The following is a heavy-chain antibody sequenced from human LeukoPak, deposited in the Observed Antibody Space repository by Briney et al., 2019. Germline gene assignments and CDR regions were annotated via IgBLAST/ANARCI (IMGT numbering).Heavy chain of an antibody. CDR3: ARSFSVLRFLEWLFNY. Sequence: GGSLRLSCAASGFTFSDYYMNWIRRAPGKGLEWVSYISSSGRTIYYADSVKGRFAISRDNAKNSLYLQMNSLRAEDTAVYYCARSFSVLRFLEWLFNYWGQGTLVTVSS. D-gene: IGHD3-3*01. CDR2: ISSSGRTI. J-gene: IGHJ4*02. V-gene: IGHV3-11*04. CDR1: GFTFSDYY.